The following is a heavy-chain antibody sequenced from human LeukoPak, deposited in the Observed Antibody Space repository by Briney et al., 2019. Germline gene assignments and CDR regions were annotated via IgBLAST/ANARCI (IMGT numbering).Heavy chain of an antibody. Sequence: ASVKVSCKASGYTFTSYGISWVRQDPGQGLEWMGWISAYNGNTNYAQKLQGRVTMTTDTSTSTAYMELRSLRSDDTAVYYCAREGQYCSGGSCYDDYWGQGTLVTVSS. CDR2: ISAYNGNT. V-gene: IGHV1-18*01. CDR3: AREGQYCSGGSCYDDY. J-gene: IGHJ4*02. CDR1: GYTFTSYG. D-gene: IGHD2-15*01.